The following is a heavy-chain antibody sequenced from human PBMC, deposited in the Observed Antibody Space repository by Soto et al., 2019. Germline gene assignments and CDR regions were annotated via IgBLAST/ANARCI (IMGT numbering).Heavy chain of an antibody. Sequence: GESLKISCKGSGYSFTSYWISWVRQMPGKGLEWMGRIDPSDSYTNYSPSFQGHVTISADTSKDQFSLKVISVTAADTAVYYCARRGKKSFYYYMDVWGKGTTVTVSS. CDR2: IDPSDSYT. J-gene: IGHJ6*03. V-gene: IGHV5-10-1*01. CDR3: ARRGKKSFYYYMDV. CDR1: GYSFTSYW.